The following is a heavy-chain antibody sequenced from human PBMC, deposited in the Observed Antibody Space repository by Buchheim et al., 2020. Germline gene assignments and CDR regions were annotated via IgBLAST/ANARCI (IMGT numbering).Heavy chain of an antibody. D-gene: IGHD3-16*01. V-gene: IGHV1-69*06. J-gene: IGHJ2*01. CDR1: GGTFSSAV. CDR2: IIPVFGTL. Sequence: QLVQSGAEVKRPGSSVKVSCRASGGTFSSAVIGWVRHAPGHGLEWMGGIIPVFGTLNYAQKFQGRLSIAADRSTSTVYMELRSLTSDDTAVYFCARGDDLWGRGTL. CDR3: ARGDDL.